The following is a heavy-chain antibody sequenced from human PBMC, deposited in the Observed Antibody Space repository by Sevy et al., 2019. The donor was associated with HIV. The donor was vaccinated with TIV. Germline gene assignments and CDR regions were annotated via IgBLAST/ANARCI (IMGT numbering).Heavy chain of an antibody. D-gene: IGHD7-27*01. Sequence: GGSLRLSCAASGFTFSSYWMSWVRQAPGKGLEWVANIKQDGSEKYYVDSVKGRFTISRDNAKNSLYLQMNSLRAEDTAEYYCAREATKGTENTGDRPNYFDYWGQGTLVTVSS. CDR3: AREATKGTENTGDRPNYFDY. CDR1: GFTFSSYW. V-gene: IGHV3-7*03. J-gene: IGHJ4*02. CDR2: IKQDGSEK.